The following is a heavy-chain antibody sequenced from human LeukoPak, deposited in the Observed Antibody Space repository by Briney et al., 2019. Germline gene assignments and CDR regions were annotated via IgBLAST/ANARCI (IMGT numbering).Heavy chain of an antibody. CDR2: ISGSGDRT. CDR1: GFTFSNYG. V-gene: IGHV3-23*01. CDR3: AKDLRNIRTLVDLQMI. J-gene: IGHJ3*02. Sequence: GGSLRLSCIASGFTFSNYGMSWARKAPGKGLEWVSIISGSGDRTLHADSVKGRFTVSRDNSKNTVYLQMNSLRAEDTAVYYCAKDLRNIRTLVDLQMIWGQGTLVIVSS. D-gene: IGHD2-8*02.